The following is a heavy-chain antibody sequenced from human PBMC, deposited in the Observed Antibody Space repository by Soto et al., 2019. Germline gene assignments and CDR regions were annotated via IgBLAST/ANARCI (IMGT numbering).Heavy chain of an antibody. Sequence: TLSLTCTVAGGSITTGGYYWSWIRQLPGKGLEWIGHRYYSESTYYNPSLKSRVSISLDTSKNQFSLKLSFVTAADTAMYYCARNKCSGGSCYSWSLDYWGQGTPVTGSS. J-gene: IGHJ4*02. D-gene: IGHD2-15*01. CDR3: ARNKCSGGSCYSWSLDY. CDR2: RYYSEST. CDR1: GGSITTGGYY. V-gene: IGHV4-31*03.